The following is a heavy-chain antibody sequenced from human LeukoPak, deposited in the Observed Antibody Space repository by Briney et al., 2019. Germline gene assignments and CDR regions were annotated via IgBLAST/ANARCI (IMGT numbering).Heavy chain of an antibody. V-gene: IGHV1-46*01. CDR3: ARSDIVVAIFDY. D-gene: IGHD2-15*01. CDR1: GYTFTSYY. Sequence: ASVKVSCKASGYTFTSYYMHWVRQAPGQGLEWMGIINPSGGSTSYAQKFQGRVTKTRDTSTSTVYMELSSLRSEDTAVYYCARSDIVVAIFDYWGQGTLVTVSS. CDR2: INPSGGST. J-gene: IGHJ4*02.